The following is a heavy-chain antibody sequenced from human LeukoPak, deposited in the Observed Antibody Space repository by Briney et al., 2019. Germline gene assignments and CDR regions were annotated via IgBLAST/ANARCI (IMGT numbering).Heavy chain of an antibody. CDR3: ARDFHYYTFDAFDI. CDR1: GFTFSSYS. CDR2: ISSSSSYI. Sequence: KPGGSLRLSCAASGFTFSSYSMNWVRQAPGKGLEWVSSISSSSSYIYYTDSVKGRFTISRDNAKNSLYLQMNSLRAEDTAVYYCARDFHYYTFDAFDIWGQGTMVTVSS. J-gene: IGHJ3*02. D-gene: IGHD3-3*01. V-gene: IGHV3-21*01.